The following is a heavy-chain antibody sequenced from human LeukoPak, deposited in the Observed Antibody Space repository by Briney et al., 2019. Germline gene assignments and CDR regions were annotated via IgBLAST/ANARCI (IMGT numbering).Heavy chain of an antibody. CDR1: GFTFGTCA. CDR2: IGGNGVYT. V-gene: IGHV3-23*01. D-gene: IGHD6-19*01. Sequence: GSLRLSCAASGFTFGTCAMTWVRQAPGEGLEWVSAIGGNGVYTYYADSVKGRFTISRDNSKNTLFLHMSSLRAGDTALYYCAKGNSIGWFPFDSWGQGTLVTVSS. CDR3: AKGNSIGWFPFDS. J-gene: IGHJ4*02.